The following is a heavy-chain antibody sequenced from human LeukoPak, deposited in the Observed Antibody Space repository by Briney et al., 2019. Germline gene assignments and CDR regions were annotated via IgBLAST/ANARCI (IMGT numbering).Heavy chain of an antibody. V-gene: IGHV3-30*02. CDR1: GFTFSSYG. Sequence: PGGSLRRSCGASGFTFSSYGIHWVRQAPGKGLEWVAFIRYDGSNKYYADSVKGRFTISRDNSKNTLYLQMNSLRAEDTAVYYCASMDSSGYYLPFDYWGQGTLVTVSS. J-gene: IGHJ4*02. D-gene: IGHD3-22*01. CDR3: ASMDSSGYYLPFDY. CDR2: IRYDGSNK.